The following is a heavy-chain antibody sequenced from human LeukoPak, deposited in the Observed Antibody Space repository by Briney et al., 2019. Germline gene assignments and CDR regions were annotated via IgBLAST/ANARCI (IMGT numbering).Heavy chain of an antibody. D-gene: IGHD5-18*01. J-gene: IGHJ4*02. CDR3: ARGHLGYSYADNDSYFDY. Sequence: WIRQPAGKGLEWIGYLYYSWSTYYNPSLKSRVTISVDTSKNQFSLKLSSVTAADTAVYYCARGHLGYSYADNDSYFDYWGQGTLVTVSS. V-gene: IGHV4-30-4*08. CDR2: LYYSWST.